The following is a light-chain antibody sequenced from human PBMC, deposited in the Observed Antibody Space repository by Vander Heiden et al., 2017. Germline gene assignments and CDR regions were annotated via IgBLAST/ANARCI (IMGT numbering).Light chain of an antibody. CDR2: GAS. J-gene: IGKJ1*01. CDR1: QSVSSSY. Sequence: EGGLTQCPGTLSLSPGERATLSCRGSQSVSSSYLAWYQQKPGQAPRLVIFGASRRATGIPDRFSGSGSGTDFTLTISRLQPEDFAVYYCQQYRSSPRTFGQGTKVEIK. V-gene: IGKV3-20*01. CDR3: QQYRSSPRT.